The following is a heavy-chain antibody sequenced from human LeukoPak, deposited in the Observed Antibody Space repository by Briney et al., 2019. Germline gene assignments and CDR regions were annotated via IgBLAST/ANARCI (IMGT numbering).Heavy chain of an antibody. Sequence: PGGSLRLSCAASGFTVSSYYMSWVRQAPGKGLEWVSVIYSAGSTYYADSVKGRFTISRDNSKNTLYLQTNSLRAEDTAVYYCARAVSVSGGDGYWGQGTLVTVSS. D-gene: IGHD2-21*02. J-gene: IGHJ4*02. CDR3: ARAVSVSGGDGY. CDR2: IYSAGST. V-gene: IGHV3-53*01. CDR1: GFTVSSYY.